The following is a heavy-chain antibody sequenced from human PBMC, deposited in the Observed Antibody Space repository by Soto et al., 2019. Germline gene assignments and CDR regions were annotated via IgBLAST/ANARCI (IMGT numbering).Heavy chain of an antibody. V-gene: IGHV4-34*01. CDR1: GGSFSGYY. J-gene: IGHJ6*02. CDR3: ARDSYYDYVWGSYRNGMDV. Sequence: KASETLSLTCAVYGGSFSGYYWSWIRQPPGKGLEWIGEINHSGSTNYNPSLKSRVTISVDTSKNQFSLKLSSVTAADTAVYYCARDSYYDYVWGSYRNGMDVWGQGTTVTVSS. CDR2: INHSGST. D-gene: IGHD3-16*02.